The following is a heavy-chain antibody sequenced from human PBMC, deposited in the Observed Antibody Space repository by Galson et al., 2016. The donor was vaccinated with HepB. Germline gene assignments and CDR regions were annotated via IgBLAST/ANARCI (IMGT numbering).Heavy chain of an antibody. Sequence: SLRLSCAASGFIFSRYDMHWVRQTTGKGLEWVSGIATGGETFYAGSVKGRFTISRDSGKNSLYLQMNSLRAEDTALYYCAKDMGMGVRGVMIYFDYWGQGTLVTVSS. CDR1: GFIFSRYD. CDR3: AKDMGMGVRGVMIYFDY. J-gene: IGHJ4*02. CDR2: IATGGET. V-gene: IGHV3-13*01. D-gene: IGHD3-10*01.